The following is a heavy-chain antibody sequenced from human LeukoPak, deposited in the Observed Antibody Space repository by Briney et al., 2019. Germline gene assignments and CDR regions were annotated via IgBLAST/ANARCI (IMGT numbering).Heavy chain of an antibody. J-gene: IGHJ4*02. V-gene: IGHV3-30*03. CDR3: ARSYYYDSSGYPFDY. Sequence: GGSLRLSCAASGFTFSSYGMHWVRQAPGKVLEWVAVISYDGSNKYYADSVKGRFTISRDNSKNTLYLQMNSLRAEDTAVYYCARSYYYDSSGYPFDYWGQGTLVTVSS. CDR1: GFTFSSYG. CDR2: ISYDGSNK. D-gene: IGHD3-22*01.